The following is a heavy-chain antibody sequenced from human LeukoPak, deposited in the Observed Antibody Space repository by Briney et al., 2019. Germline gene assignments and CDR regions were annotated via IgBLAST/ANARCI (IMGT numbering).Heavy chain of an antibody. J-gene: IGHJ4*02. D-gene: IGHD6-13*01. V-gene: IGHV3-33*01. CDR2: IWSDGINK. Sequence: GRSLRLSCAASGFTCSNYGIHWVRQAPGKGLEWVAVIWSDGINKYYVDSVKGRFTISRDNSKSTLYLQMNSLRADDTAVYYCARSTYSSSSYYFDYWGQGSLVTVSS. CDR3: ARSTYSSSSYYFDY. CDR1: GFTCSNYG.